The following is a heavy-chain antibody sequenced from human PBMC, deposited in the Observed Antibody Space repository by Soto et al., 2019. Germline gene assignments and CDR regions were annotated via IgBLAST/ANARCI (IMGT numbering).Heavy chain of an antibody. Sequence: QLQLQESGPGLVKPSETLSLTCTVSGGSISSSSYYWGWIRQPPGKGLEWIGSIYYSGSTYYTPSLKSRVTVSVDTSRNQFSLKLTSVTAADSAVYYCASSPSWFDPCVQGTLVTVS. CDR1: GGSISSSSYY. CDR2: IYYSGST. CDR3: ASSPSWFDP. J-gene: IGHJ5*02. V-gene: IGHV4-39*01.